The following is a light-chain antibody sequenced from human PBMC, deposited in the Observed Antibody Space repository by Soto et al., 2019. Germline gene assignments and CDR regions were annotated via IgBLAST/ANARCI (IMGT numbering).Light chain of an antibody. J-gene: IGKJ2*01. CDR1: QSINSN. CDR3: QHYNIRPPYT. Sequence: EIVMTQSPATLSVSPGERATFSCRASQSINSNLAWYQQKPGQAPRLLIYGASTRATGIPASFSGSGSGTELTLTISSLQSEDFAVYYCQHYNIRPPYTFGQGTKLEIK. CDR2: GAS. V-gene: IGKV3-15*01.